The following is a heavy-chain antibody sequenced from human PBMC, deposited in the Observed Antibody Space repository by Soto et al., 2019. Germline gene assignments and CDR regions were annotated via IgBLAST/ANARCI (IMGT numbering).Heavy chain of an antibody. D-gene: IGHD2-2*01. CDR1: GGSFSGYY. CDR3: ARHYIVVVPAAMLGNWFDP. V-gene: IGHV4-34*01. CDR2: INHSGST. Sequence: SETLSLTCAVYGGSFSGYYWSWIRQPPGKGLEWIGEINHSGSTNYNPSLKSRVTISVDTSKNQFSLKLSSVTAADTAVYYCARHYIVVVPAAMLGNWFDPWGQGTLVTVSS. J-gene: IGHJ5*02.